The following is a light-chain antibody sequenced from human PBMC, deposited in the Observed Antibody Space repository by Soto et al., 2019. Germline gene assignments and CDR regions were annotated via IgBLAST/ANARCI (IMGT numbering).Light chain of an antibody. CDR3: HQYGSSPPVT. CDR1: QSVSSSY. J-gene: IGKJ5*01. Sequence: EIVLTQSPGTLSLSPGERATLSCRASQSVSSSYLAWYQQKPGQAPRLLIYQTSIRAAGIPARFSASGSGTDFTLTISDVQPEDFAMYYCHQYGSSPPVTFGQGTRLEIK. V-gene: IGKV3-20*01. CDR2: QTS.